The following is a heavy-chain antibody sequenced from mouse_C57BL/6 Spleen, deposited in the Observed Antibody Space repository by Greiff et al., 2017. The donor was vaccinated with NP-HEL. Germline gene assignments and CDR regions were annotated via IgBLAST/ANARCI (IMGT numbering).Heavy chain of an antibody. V-gene: IGHV1-55*01. D-gene: IGHD1-1*02. CDR1: GYTFTSYW. CDR2: IYPGSGST. J-gene: IGHJ4*01. Sequence: VQLQQPGAELVKPGASVKMSCKASGYTFTSYWITWVKQRPGQGLEWIGDIYPGSGSTNYNEKFKSKATLTVDTPSSTAYMQLSSLTSEDSAVYYCARFQAHSMWCAMDYWGQGTSVTVSS. CDR3: ARFQAHSMWCAMDY.